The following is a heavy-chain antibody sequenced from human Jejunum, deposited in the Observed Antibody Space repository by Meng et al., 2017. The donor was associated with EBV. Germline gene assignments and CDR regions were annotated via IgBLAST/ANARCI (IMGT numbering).Heavy chain of an antibody. V-gene: IGHV3-74*01. J-gene: IGHJ5*02. CDR1: GFTLSSYG. Sequence: GQLLESGEWLVQLGDSLGLSLAAVGFTLSSYGMHWVRQAPGKGLVWVSRINSDGSKTTDADSVKGRFTISRDIAKNTLYLQLNSLRADDTAVYYCVRGPPPDTWGQGTLVTVPQ. CDR3: VRGPPPDT. CDR2: INSDGSKT.